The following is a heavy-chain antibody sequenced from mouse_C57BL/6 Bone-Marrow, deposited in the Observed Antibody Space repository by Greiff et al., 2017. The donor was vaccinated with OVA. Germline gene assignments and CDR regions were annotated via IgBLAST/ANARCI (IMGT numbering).Heavy chain of an antibody. CDR2: ISYDGSN. D-gene: IGHD2-5*01. Sequence: DVKLQESGPGLVKPSQSLSLTCSVTGYSITSGYYWNWIRQFPGNKLEWMGYISYDGSNNYNPSLKNRISITRDTSKNQFFLKLNSVTTEDTATDYCAKGAYYSNYPDYWGQGTTLTVSS. CDR1: GYSITSGYY. CDR3: AKGAYYSNYPDY. V-gene: IGHV3-6*01. J-gene: IGHJ2*01.